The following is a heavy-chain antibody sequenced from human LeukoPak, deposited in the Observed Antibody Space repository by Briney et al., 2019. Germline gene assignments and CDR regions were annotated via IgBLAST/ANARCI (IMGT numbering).Heavy chain of an antibody. CDR3: ARRFREGYCSGGSCYSFGY. CDR2: ITSNGDTI. J-gene: IGHJ4*02. Sequence: GGSRLSCAVSAFTFSDFGMNWVRQAPGKGLEWVSHITSNGDTIKFADSVKGRFTISRDNAKNSLYLQMNSLRAEDTAVYYCARRFREGYCSGGSCYSFGYWGQGTLVTVSS. V-gene: IGHV3-48*01. D-gene: IGHD2-15*01. CDR1: AFTFSDFG.